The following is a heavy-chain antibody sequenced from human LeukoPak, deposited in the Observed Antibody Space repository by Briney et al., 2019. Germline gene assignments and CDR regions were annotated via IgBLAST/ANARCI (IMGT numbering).Heavy chain of an antibody. CDR1: GGSISSYY. V-gene: IGHV4-59*01. D-gene: IGHD4-11*01. J-gene: IGHJ4*02. CDR2: IFYNGNT. Sequence: PSETLSLTCAVSGGSISSYYWSWIRQPPGKGLEWIGYIFYNGNTNYNPSLRSRVTMSLDTSKNQFSLKLTSVTAADTAVYYCAREVYSNYVYYFDYWGQGTLVTVSS. CDR3: AREVYSNYVYYFDY.